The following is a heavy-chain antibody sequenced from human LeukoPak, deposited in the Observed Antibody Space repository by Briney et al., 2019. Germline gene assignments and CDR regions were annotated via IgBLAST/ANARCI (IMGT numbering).Heavy chain of an antibody. Sequence: GGSLRLSCAASGFTFSSYAMSWVRQASGKGLEWVSAISGSGGSTYYADSVKGRITISRDNSKNTLYLQMNSLRAEDTAVYYCAKELRQQLVLFDYWGQGTLVTVSS. J-gene: IGHJ4*02. CDR3: AKELRQQLVLFDY. V-gene: IGHV3-23*01. CDR1: GFTFSSYA. D-gene: IGHD6-13*01. CDR2: ISGSGGST.